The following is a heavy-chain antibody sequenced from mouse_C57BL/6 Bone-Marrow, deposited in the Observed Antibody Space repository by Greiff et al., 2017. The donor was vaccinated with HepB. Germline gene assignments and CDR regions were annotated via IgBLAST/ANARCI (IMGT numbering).Heavy chain of an antibody. CDR1: GYTFTSYD. CDR2: IYPRDGST. D-gene: IGHD2-5*01. V-gene: IGHV1-85*01. J-gene: IGHJ3*01. CDR3: ARPLYYSNFAY. Sequence: QVQLQQSGPELVKPGASVKLSCKASGYTFTSYDINWVKQRPGQGLEWIGWIYPRDGSTKYNEKVKGKATLTVDTSASTAYMELHSLTSEDSAVYCCARPLYYSNFAYWGQGTLVTVSA.